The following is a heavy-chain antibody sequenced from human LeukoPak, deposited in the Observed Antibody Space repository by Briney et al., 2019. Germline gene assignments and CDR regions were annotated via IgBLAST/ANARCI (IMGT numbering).Heavy chain of an antibody. J-gene: IGHJ4*02. D-gene: IGHD3-22*01. Sequence: GGSLRLSCAASGLTFSTYDMHRVRQATGKGLEWASGIGKGGDTYYAGSVKGRFTISRENAKNSLYLQMNSLRTGDTAVYYCAREAVDYYDSSGYYYFDYWGQGTLVTVSS. CDR2: IGKGGDT. CDR3: AREAVDYYDSSGYYYFDY. V-gene: IGHV3-13*04. CDR1: GLTFSTYD.